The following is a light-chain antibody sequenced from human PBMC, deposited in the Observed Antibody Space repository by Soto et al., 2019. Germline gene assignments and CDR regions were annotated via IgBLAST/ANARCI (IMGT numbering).Light chain of an antibody. J-gene: IGKJ4*01. CDR2: AES. Sequence: DIQLTQSPSFLSASVGDRVTITCRASQGIAGSLAWYQQKPGKPPKLLIYAESTLQSGVPSRFSGSGSGTDFTLTISSLQPEDFATYYCQQSYSTPRLTFGGGTKVDIK. CDR3: QQSYSTPRLT. V-gene: IGKV1-39*01. CDR1: QGIAGS.